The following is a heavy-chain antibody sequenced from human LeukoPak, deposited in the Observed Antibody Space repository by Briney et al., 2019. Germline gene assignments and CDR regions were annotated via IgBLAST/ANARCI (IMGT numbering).Heavy chain of an antibody. D-gene: IGHD3-10*01. Sequence: GGSLRLSCAASGFTFSSYWMHWVRQAPGKGLVWVSRINTDGSSTSYADSVKGRFTISRDNAKNMLYLQMNSLRAEDTAVYYCARDRNYGSGNYMDVWGKGTTVTVSS. CDR2: INTDGSST. V-gene: IGHV3-74*01. J-gene: IGHJ6*03. CDR1: GFTFSSYW. CDR3: ARDRNYGSGNYMDV.